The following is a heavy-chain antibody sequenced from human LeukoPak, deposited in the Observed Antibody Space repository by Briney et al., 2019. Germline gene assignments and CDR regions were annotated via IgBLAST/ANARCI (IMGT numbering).Heavy chain of an antibody. V-gene: IGHV4-4*02. CDR1: GDSISSTNW. J-gene: IGHJ4*02. Sequence: SGTLSLTCAVSGDSISSTNWWNWVRQPPGKGLEWIGGIDHRGNTNYNPSLKSRVSISADKSKNQFSLKLTSVTAADTAVYYCARGYGPGYWGQGILVTVSA. CDR2: IDHRGNT. D-gene: IGHD4-17*01. CDR3: ARGYGPGY.